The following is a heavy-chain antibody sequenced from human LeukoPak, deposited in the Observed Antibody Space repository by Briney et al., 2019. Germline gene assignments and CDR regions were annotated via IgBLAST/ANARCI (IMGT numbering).Heavy chain of an antibody. D-gene: IGHD3-3*01. CDR1: GYTFTSYD. CDR2: MNPNSGNT. J-gene: IGHJ4*02. Sequence: GASVKVSCKASGYTFTSYDINWVRQATGQGLEWMGWMNPNSGNTGYAQKFQGRVTMTRNTSISTAYMELSSLRSEDTAVYYCARGGDSYYAWRKPKNDYWGQGTLVTVSS. CDR3: ARGGDSYYAWRKPKNDY. V-gene: IGHV1-8*01.